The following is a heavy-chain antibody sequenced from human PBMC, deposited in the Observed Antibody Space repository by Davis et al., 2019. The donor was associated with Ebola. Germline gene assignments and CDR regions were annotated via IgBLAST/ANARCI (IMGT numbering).Heavy chain of an antibody. J-gene: IGHJ5*01. V-gene: IGHV2-70*01. CDR1: GFSLRTSLMS. CDR3: ARGGSYGDFFES. D-gene: IGHD4-17*01. CDR2: IDGDDDK. Sequence: SGPTLVKPTQTLTLTCTFSGFSLRTSLMSVSWIRQPPGKALEWPALIDGDDDKYYTTSLKTRLTISKDTSENQVVLTMTNLDPMDSATYFCARGGSYGDFFESWGQGTLVTVSS.